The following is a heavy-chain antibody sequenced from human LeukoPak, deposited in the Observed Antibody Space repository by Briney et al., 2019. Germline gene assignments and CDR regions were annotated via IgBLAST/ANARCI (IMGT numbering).Heavy chain of an antibody. V-gene: IGHV3-11*06. J-gene: IGHJ4*02. Sequence: GGSLRLSCAASGFTFSDYYMSWIRQAPGKGLGWVSYISSSSSYTNYADSVKGRFTISRDNAKNSLYLQMNSLRAEDTAVYYCARASPDASYDYWGQGTLVTVSS. CDR3: ARASPDASYDY. CDR2: ISSSSSYT. CDR1: GFTFSDYY. D-gene: IGHD6-6*01.